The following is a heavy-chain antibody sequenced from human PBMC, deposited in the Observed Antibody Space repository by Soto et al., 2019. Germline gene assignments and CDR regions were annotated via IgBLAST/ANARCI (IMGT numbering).Heavy chain of an antibody. J-gene: IGHJ3*02. Sequence: EVQLVESGGGLVQPGGSLRLSCAASGFTFSSYWMSWVRQAPGKGLEWVANIKQDGSEKYYVDSVKGRFTISRDNAKNLPYLQINRLRAEDKAVYYCAGEKGGVDAFDIWGQGTMVTVSS. CDR1: GFTFSSYW. D-gene: IGHD3-16*01. CDR2: IKQDGSEK. V-gene: IGHV3-7*01. CDR3: AGEKGGVDAFDI.